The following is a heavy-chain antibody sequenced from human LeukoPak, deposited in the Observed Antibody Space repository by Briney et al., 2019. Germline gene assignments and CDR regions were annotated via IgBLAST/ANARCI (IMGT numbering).Heavy chain of an antibody. Sequence: KPSETLSLTCAVSRGSISSGGYSSRWIRQPPGKGLEWIGYMYHDGDTYYNPSLKGRVTISVDRSKNQFSLKVSFVTAADPPVYYCARGGVAPSGGPFFDYWGQGTLVTVSS. CDR2: MYHDGDT. V-gene: IGHV4-30-2*01. D-gene: IGHD3-10*01. J-gene: IGHJ4*02. CDR1: RGSISSGGYS. CDR3: ARGGVAPSGGPFFDY.